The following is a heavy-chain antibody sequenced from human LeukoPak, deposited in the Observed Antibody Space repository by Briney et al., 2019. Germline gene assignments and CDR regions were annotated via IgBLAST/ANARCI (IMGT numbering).Heavy chain of an antibody. J-gene: IGHJ4*02. Sequence: PGESLRLSCAASGFTLKNYNMHWVRQAPGKGLEFIPYISHGSIVIFYADSVRGRFTISRDDAKNSLYLQMDSLGAEDTAVYYCGRDTAGYGSGLWGQGTLVTVSS. V-gene: IGHV3-48*01. D-gene: IGHD2-15*01. CDR3: GRDTAGYGSGL. CDR1: GFTLKNYN. CDR2: ISHGSIVI.